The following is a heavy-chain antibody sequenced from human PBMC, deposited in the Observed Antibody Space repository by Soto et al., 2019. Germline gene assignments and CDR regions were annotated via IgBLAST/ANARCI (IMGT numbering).Heavy chain of an antibody. CDR2: ISYDGSNK. V-gene: IGHV3-30-3*01. D-gene: IGHD2-15*01. Sequence: QVQLVESGGGVVQPGRSLRLSCAASGFTFSSYAMHWVRQAPGKGLEWVAVISYDGSNKYYADSVKGRFTISRDNSKNTLYLQMNSLRAEDTAVYYCARDGNGGNRRYYYGMDVWGQGTTVTVSS. CDR1: GFTFSSYA. CDR3: ARDGNGGNRRYYYGMDV. J-gene: IGHJ6*02.